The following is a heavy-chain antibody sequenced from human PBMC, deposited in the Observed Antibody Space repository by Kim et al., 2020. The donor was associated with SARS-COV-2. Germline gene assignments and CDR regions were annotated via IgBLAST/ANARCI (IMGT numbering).Heavy chain of an antibody. Sequence: GESLKISCKGSGYSFTSYWIGWVRQMPGKGLEWMGIIYPGDSDTRYSPSFQGQVTISADKSISTAYLQWSSLKASDTAMYYCARLRDDSSGWKAKNAFDIWGQGTMVTVSS. CDR3: ARLRDDSSGWKAKNAFDI. D-gene: IGHD6-19*01. CDR2: IYPGDSDT. V-gene: IGHV5-51*01. CDR1: GYSFTSYW. J-gene: IGHJ3*02.